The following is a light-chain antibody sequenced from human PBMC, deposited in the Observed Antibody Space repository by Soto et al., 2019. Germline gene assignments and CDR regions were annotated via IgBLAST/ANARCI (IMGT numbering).Light chain of an antibody. J-gene: IGKJ1*01. V-gene: IGKV1D-8*01. Sequence: VNWMTQSPSFLSASTLDRVTAICRMSQDISSYLAWYQQKPGKAPELLIYAASTLQSGVPSRFSGNGSGTDFTLTISCLQSEDFATYYCQQYYSFPRGTFGQGTKVDIK. CDR1: QDISSY. CDR3: QQYYSFPRGT. CDR2: AAS.